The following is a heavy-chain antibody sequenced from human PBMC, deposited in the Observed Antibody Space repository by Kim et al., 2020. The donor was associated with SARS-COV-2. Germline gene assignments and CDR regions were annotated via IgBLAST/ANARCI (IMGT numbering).Heavy chain of an antibody. D-gene: IGHD2-15*01. Sequence: ASVKVSCKASGYTFTNYDISWVRQAPGQGLEWMGWTSTYSDNTDYAQNLQGRVTMTADTSTSTAYMELRSLRSDDTAVYFCARGASRHCSGGRRHPGGDYWGQGTLVTVSS. CDR1: GYTFTNYD. V-gene: IGHV1-18*01. CDR3: ARGASRHCSGGRRHPGGDY. CDR2: TSTYSDNT. J-gene: IGHJ4*02.